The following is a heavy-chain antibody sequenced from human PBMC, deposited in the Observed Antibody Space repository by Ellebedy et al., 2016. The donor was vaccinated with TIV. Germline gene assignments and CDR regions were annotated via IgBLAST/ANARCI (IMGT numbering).Heavy chain of an antibody. D-gene: IGHD2-2*03. CDR1: GFTFSSHA. CDR2: RAYDETDE. J-gene: IGHJ6*02. Sequence: PGGSLRLSCAASGFTFSSHAMHWVLQAPGKGLQWLAVRAYDETDEYYENSVKGRFTISRDNSRNTLYLQMNSLRPEDTAVYYCAKDQGGYSSGNMGPKNGLDVWGQGTTVTVSS. CDR3: AKDQGGYSSGNMGPKNGLDV. V-gene: IGHV3-30*18.